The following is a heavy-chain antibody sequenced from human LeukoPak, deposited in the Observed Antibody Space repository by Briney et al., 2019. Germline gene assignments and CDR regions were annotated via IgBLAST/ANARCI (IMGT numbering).Heavy chain of an antibody. CDR2: IRYDGSNI. D-gene: IGHD3-3*01. CDR3: ARASDFVRRFDY. Sequence: GGSLRLSCAASGFTFSNFGMHWVRQAPAKGLEGGAFIRYDGSNIYYADSVKGRFTISREKSKNTLYLQMNSLRPEDTAVYYCARASDFVRRFDYWGQGTLVTVSS. CDR1: GFTFSNFG. J-gene: IGHJ4*02. V-gene: IGHV3-30*02.